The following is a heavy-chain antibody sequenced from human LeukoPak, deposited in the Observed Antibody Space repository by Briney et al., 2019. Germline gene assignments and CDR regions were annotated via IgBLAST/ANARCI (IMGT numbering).Heavy chain of an antibody. CDR2: INSDGSST. CDR1: GFTFSSYW. D-gene: IGHD2-21*02. J-gene: IGHJ5*02. Sequence: TGGSLRLSCAASGFTFSSYWMHWVRQAPGKGLVWVPRINSDGSSTSYADSVKGRFTISRDNAKNTLYLQMNSPRAEDTAVYYCARVHGAYCGGDCYYNWFDPWGQGTLVTVSS. V-gene: IGHV3-74*01. CDR3: ARVHGAYCGGDCYYNWFDP.